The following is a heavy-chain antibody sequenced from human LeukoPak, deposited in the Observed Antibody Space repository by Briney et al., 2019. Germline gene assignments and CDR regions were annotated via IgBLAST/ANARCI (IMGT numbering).Heavy chain of an antibody. CDR2: VYYSGSS. Sequence: TASETLSLTCTVSGGSISYYYWSWIRQPPGKGLEWIGYVYYSGSSKYNPSVKSRVNISVDTSKNQISLKLRSVTAADTAVYYCAGSFSSGYKLDQWGQGTLVTVSS. CDR1: GGSISYYY. D-gene: IGHD6-19*01. J-gene: IGHJ5*02. CDR3: AGSFSSGYKLDQ. V-gene: IGHV4-59*01.